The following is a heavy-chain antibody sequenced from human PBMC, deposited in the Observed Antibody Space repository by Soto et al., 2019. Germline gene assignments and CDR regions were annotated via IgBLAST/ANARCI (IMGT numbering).Heavy chain of an antibody. D-gene: IGHD3-16*01. Sequence: GGSLRLSCAATGFTCGFNALSWVRQAPGKGLEWVSSISAGGVSTNYADSVRGRFTISRDNSKNTLYLQMNSLRVEDTAVYYCAKDRVESGMGEIDYWGQGTLVTVSS. CDR3: AKDRVESGMGEIDY. V-gene: IGHV3-23*01. J-gene: IGHJ4*02. CDR2: ISAGGVST. CDR1: GFTCGFNA.